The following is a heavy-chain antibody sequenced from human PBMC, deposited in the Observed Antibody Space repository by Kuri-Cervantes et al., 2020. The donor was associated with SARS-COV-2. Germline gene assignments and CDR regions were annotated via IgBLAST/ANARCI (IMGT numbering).Heavy chain of an antibody. Sequence: GSLRLSCTVSGGSISGSSYYWDWIRQPPGKGLEWIGSIYYSGSTYYNPSLKSRVTISVDTSKNQFSLKLSSVTAADTAVYYCARHPVYYDILTGYYTPYYFDYWGQGTLVTVSS. D-gene: IGHD3-9*01. V-gene: IGHV4-39*01. CDR1: GGSISGSSYY. CDR3: ARHPVYYDILTGYYTPYYFDY. J-gene: IGHJ4*02. CDR2: IYYSGST.